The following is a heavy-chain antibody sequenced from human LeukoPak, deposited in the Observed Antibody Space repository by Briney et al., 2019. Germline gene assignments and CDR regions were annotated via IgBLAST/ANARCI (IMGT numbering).Heavy chain of an antibody. J-gene: IGHJ4*02. Sequence: SETLSLTCTVSGGSISSGGYYWSWIRQPPGKGLEWIGKINHSGSTNYNPSLKSRVTISVDTSKNQFSLKLSSVTAADTAVYYCARPLGYCSGGSCYSGVWNYWGQGTLVTVSS. CDR1: GGSISSGGYY. CDR2: INHSGST. CDR3: ARPLGYCSGGSCYSGVWNY. V-gene: IGHV4-39*07. D-gene: IGHD2-15*01.